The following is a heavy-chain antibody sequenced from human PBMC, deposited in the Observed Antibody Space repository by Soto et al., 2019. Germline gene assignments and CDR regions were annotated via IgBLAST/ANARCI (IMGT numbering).Heavy chain of an antibody. J-gene: IGHJ4*02. CDR3: ARGGGNFDQ. CDR2: VKQDGSDK. V-gene: IGHV3-7*04. CDR1: GFTLSGYW. Sequence: EVQLVESGGGLVQPGGSLRLTCAASGFTLSGYWMSWVRQAPGKGLEWVANVKQDGSDKKYVDSVKGRFTISRDNAKNSLYLQMNSLRVEDTAVYYCARGGGNFDQWGQGTLVTVSS. D-gene: IGHD3-16*01.